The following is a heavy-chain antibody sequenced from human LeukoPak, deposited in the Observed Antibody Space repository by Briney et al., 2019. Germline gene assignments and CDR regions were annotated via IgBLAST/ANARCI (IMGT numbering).Heavy chain of an antibody. CDR3: AREKWELLKNGMDV. J-gene: IGHJ6*02. CDR2: ISGSGVST. V-gene: IGHV3-23*01. D-gene: IGHD1-26*01. CDR1: GFTFSSFA. Sequence: PGGSLRLSCAASGFTFSSFAMSWVRQAPGKGLEWVSAISGSGVSTYYAVSVKGRFTISRDNAKNSLYLQMNSLRAEDTALYHCAREKWELLKNGMDVWGQGTTVTVSS.